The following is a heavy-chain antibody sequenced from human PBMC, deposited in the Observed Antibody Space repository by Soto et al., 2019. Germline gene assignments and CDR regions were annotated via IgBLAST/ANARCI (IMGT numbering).Heavy chain of an antibody. D-gene: IGHD3-16*01. Sequence: YLGLSCAASRLSCSIAWMTCFRQASETELEWVANIKADGSEKHYVDSVRGRFTISRDNAENSLYLQMSSLSAEDTAVYSAASGGYVDSFGEGSLVTV. J-gene: IGHJ4*02. CDR3: ASGGYVDS. CDR2: IKADGSEK. V-gene: IGHV3-7*05. CDR1: RLSCSIAW.